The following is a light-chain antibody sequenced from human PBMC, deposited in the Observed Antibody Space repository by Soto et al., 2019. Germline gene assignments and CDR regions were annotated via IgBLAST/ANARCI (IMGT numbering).Light chain of an antibody. J-gene: IGLJ3*02. CDR1: SGHSSDA. Sequence: QPVLTQSPSASASLGASVKLTCTLSSGHSSDAIAWHQQQPEKGPRYLMSVNSDGSHSKGDGIPDRFSGSSSGAERYLTISSLQSEDEADYYCQTWGAGIGVFGGGTKLTV. V-gene: IGLV4-69*02. CDR2: VNSDGSH. CDR3: QTWGAGIGV.